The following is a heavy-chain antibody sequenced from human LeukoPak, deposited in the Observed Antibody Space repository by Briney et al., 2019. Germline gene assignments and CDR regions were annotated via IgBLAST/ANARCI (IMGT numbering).Heavy chain of an antibody. D-gene: IGHD3-10*01. CDR3: ARVFTMVRGVTMYYFDY. CDR2: IIPIFGTA. J-gene: IGHJ4*02. V-gene: IGHV1-69*05. CDR1: GGTFSSYA. Sequence: ASVKVSCKASGGTFSSYAISWVRQAPGQGLEWMGGIIPIFGTANYAQKFQGRVTITTDESTSTAYMELSSLRSEDTAVYYCARVFTMVRGVTMYYFDYXGQGXXVTV.